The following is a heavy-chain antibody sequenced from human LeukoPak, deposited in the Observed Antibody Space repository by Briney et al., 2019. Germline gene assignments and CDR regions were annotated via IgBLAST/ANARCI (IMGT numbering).Heavy chain of an antibody. CDR3: ARHDRSSRNYYGSGSYSS. D-gene: IGHD3-10*01. V-gene: IGHV4-39*01. J-gene: IGHJ5*02. CDR1: GGSISSSSYY. CDR2: IYYSGST. Sequence: MPSETLSLTCTVSGGSISSSSYYWGWIRQPPGKGLEWIGSIYYSGSTYYNPSLKSRVTISVDTSENQFSLKLSSVTAADTAVYYCARHDRSSRNYYGSGSYSSWGQGTLVTVSS.